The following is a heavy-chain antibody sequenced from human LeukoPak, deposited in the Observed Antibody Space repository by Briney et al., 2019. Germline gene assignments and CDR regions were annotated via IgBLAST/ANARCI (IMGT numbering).Heavy chain of an antibody. D-gene: IGHD5-24*01. CDR2: ISAYNGNT. J-gene: IGHJ3*02. Sequence: ASVKVSCKASGYTFTSYGISWVRQAPGQGLEWMGWISAYNGNTNYAQKLQGRVTMTTDTSTSTAYMELRSLRSDDTAVYYCARDPRWLQSLNDAFDIWGQGTMVTISS. CDR3: ARDPRWLQSLNDAFDI. CDR1: GYTFTSYG. V-gene: IGHV1-18*01.